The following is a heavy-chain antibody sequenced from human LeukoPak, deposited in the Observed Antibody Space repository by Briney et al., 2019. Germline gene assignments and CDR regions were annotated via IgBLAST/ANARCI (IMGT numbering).Heavy chain of an antibody. Sequence: SVKVSCKASGGTFSSYAISWVRQAPGQGLEWMGGIIPIFGTANYAQKFQGRVTITADESTSTAYMELSSLRSEDTAVYYCARGSLWQQQLVPNNWFDPWGQGTLVTVSS. CDR2: IIPIFGTA. CDR3: ARGSLWQQQLVPNNWFDP. V-gene: IGHV1-69*13. J-gene: IGHJ5*02. D-gene: IGHD6-13*01. CDR1: GGTFSSYA.